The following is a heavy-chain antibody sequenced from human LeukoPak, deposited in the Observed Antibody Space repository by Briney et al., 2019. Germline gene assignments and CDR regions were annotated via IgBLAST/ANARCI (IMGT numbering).Heavy chain of an antibody. J-gene: IGHJ5*02. CDR2: IYYSGTT. D-gene: IGHD6-13*01. CDR1: GGSIDSNS. Sequence: PRETPSLTCTVSGGSIDSNSLTWIRQPPGKGLEWIGYIYYSGTTNYNPSLKSRVTMSVDMSKNQFSLKLSSVTAADTAVYYCARRSSSWKSWFDPLGQGTLATVSS. V-gene: IGHV4-59*01. CDR3: ARRSSSWKSWFDP.